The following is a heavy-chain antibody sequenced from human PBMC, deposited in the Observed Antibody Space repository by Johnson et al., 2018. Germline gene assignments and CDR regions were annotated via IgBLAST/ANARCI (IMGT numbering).Heavy chain of an antibody. V-gene: IGHV3-30*18. Sequence: QVQLVQSGGGVVQPGRSLRLSCAASGFTFSSYGMHWVRQAPGKGLEWVAVISYDGSNKYYADSVKGRFTISRDNSKNTLYLQMNSLRAEETAVYYCAKALIVGNGAFDSWGQGTMVTVSS. CDR1: GFTFSSYG. CDR3: AKALIVGNGAFDS. J-gene: IGHJ3*02. D-gene: IGHD2/OR15-2a*01. CDR2: ISYDGSNK.